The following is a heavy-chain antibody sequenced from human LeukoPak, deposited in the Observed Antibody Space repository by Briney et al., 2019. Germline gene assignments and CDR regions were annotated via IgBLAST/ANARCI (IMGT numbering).Heavy chain of an antibody. V-gene: IGHV3-21*01. CDR1: GFTFSSYS. CDR3: ARDRGTTVVTRYWFDP. CDR2: ISSSSSYI. J-gene: IGHJ5*02. D-gene: IGHD4-23*01. Sequence: GGSLRLSCAASGFTFSSYSMNWVRQAPGKGLEWVSSISSSSSYIYYADSVKGRFTISRDNAKNSLYLQMNSLRAEDTAVYYFARDRGTTVVTRYWFDPWGQRTLITVSS.